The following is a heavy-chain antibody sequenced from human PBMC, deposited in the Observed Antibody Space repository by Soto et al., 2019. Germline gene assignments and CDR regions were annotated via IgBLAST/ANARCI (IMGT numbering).Heavy chain of an antibody. CDR3: ARVGPGIAAAGTFDYYYGMDV. CDR1: GFTFSSYG. V-gene: IGHV3-33*01. Sequence: GGSLRLSCAASGFTFSSYGMHWVRQAPGKGLEWVAVIWYDGSTKYYADSVKSRFTTSGEKSKNTMYRQMNSLRAEDTAVYYCARVGPGIAAAGTFDYYYGMDVWGQGTTVTVSS. CDR2: IWYDGSTK. D-gene: IGHD6-13*01. J-gene: IGHJ6*02.